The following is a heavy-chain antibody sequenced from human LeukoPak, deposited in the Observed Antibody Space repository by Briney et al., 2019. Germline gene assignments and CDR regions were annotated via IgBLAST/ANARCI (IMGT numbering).Heavy chain of an antibody. CDR1: GFTFSSYA. V-gene: IGHV3-30*04. Sequence: GGSLRLSCAASGFTFSSYAMSWVRQAAGKGLEWVAVISYDGSNKYYADSVKGRFTISRDNSKNTLYLQMNSLRAEDTAVYYCARDRYFDWLLSYWGQGTLVTVSS. J-gene: IGHJ4*02. CDR2: ISYDGSNK. D-gene: IGHD3-9*01. CDR3: ARDRYFDWLLSY.